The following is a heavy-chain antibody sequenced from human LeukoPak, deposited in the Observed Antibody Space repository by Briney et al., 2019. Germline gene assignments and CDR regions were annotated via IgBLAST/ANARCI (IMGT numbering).Heavy chain of an antibody. V-gene: IGHV3-15*07. J-gene: IGHJ5*02. CDR1: GFTFSNAW. CDR2: IRSNSDGGTI. CDR3: ATDFYDST. D-gene: IGHD3-22*01. Sequence: GSLRLSCATSGFTFSNAWMNWVRQAPGKGLEWVGRIRSNSDGGTIDYAAPVKGRFTLSRDDSKTTLYLQMNSLQTEDTAVYYCATDFYDSTWGQGTLVTVSS.